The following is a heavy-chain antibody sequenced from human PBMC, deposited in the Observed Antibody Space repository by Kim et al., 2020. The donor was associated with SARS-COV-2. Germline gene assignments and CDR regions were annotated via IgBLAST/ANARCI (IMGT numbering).Heavy chain of an antibody. D-gene: IGHD4-17*01. Sequence: NSAEKFQDRVTMTTDTATNTAYLELRNLRSDDTAVYYCARDNHDYGGSFDYWGQGTQVTVSS. J-gene: IGHJ4*02. CDR3: ARDNHDYGGSFDY. V-gene: IGHV1-18*01.